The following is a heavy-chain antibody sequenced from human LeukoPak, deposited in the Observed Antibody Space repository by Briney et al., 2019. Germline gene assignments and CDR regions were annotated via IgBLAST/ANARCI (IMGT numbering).Heavy chain of an antibody. CDR3: AREGGRGYSYGYYFDY. J-gene: IGHJ4*02. CDR1: GGSISSYY. CDR2: IYYSGST. V-gene: IGHV4-59*01. Sequence: PSETLSLTCTVSGGSISSYYWSWIRQPPGKGLEWIGYIYYSGSTNYNPSLKSRVTISVDTSKNQFSLKLSSVTAADTAVYYCAREGGRGYSYGYYFDYWGQGTLVTVSS. D-gene: IGHD5-18*01.